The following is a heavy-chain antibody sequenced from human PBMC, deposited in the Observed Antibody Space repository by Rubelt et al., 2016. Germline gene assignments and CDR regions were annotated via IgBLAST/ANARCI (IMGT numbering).Heavy chain of an antibody. J-gene: IGHJ3*02. CDR2: IWYDGSNK. V-gene: IGHV3-33*01. D-gene: IGHD6-13*01. Sequence: QVQLVESGGGVVQPGRSLRLSCAASEFTFSSYGMHWVRQAPGKGLEWVAVIWYDGSNKYYADSVKGRFTISRDNSKNTLYLQMNSLRAEDTAVYYCARDRAGSSSWYPVFGAFDIWGQGTMVTVSS. CDR1: EFTFSSYG. CDR3: ARDRAGSSSWYPVFGAFDI.